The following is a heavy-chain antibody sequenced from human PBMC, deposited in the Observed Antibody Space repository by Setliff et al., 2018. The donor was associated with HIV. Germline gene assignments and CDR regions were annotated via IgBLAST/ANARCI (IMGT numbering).Heavy chain of an antibody. Sequence: SETLSLTCTVSGGFISSQYWSWVRQPPGKGLEWIGSIYYSGSTNYNPSLKSRVTISVVTSKNQFSLKLSSVTAADTAVYYCARGTLYYDYVWGTPFPFDYWGQGTLVTVSS. J-gene: IGHJ4*02. CDR1: GGFISSQY. V-gene: IGHV4-59*11. D-gene: IGHD3-16*01. CDR2: IYYSGST. CDR3: ARGTLYYDYVWGTPFPFDY.